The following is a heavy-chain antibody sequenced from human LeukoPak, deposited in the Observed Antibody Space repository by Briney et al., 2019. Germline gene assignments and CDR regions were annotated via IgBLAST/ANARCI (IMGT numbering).Heavy chain of an antibody. CDR1: GASISRGGYY. J-gene: IGHJ4*02. Sequence: PSETLSLTCTVSGASISRGGYYWSWIRQPAGKGLEWIGHIYTSGSTNYNPSLKSRVTISVDTSKNQFSLKLSSVTAADTAVYYCAREYYYDSSGYYYRENYFDYWGQGTLVTVSS. D-gene: IGHD3-22*01. CDR2: IYTSGST. V-gene: IGHV4-61*09. CDR3: AREYYYDSSGYYYRENYFDY.